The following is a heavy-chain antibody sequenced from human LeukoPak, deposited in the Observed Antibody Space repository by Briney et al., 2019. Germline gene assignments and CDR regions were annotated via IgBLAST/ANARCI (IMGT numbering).Heavy chain of an antibody. CDR3: ARDPPMAGTPSLDS. V-gene: IGHV1-2*02. Sequence: ASVKVSCKTSGHNFTDFYIHWVRQAPGQGLEWMGLIKPNSGVTKYAEKFQGRVTMTTETSMSTAFMELSRLRSDDTVDYYCARDPPMAGTPSLDSWGQGTPVIVSS. CDR1: GHNFTDFY. D-gene: IGHD1-14*01. J-gene: IGHJ5*01. CDR2: IKPNSGVT.